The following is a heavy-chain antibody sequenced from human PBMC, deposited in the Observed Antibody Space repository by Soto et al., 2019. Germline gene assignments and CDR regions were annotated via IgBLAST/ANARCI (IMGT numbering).Heavy chain of an antibody. V-gene: IGHV5-51*01. Sequence: REALNLSCPCTGYLLSRSCIGCVRQKPGKGLEWLGNVYPSDSDVRYSPAFEGQVTFSADNSINTAYLQLLNLKASDTAIYYCTKGATGPFDSWGQGTRVPVSS. CDR3: TKGATGPFDS. J-gene: IGHJ4*02. CDR2: VYPSDSDV. CDR1: GYLLSRSC. D-gene: IGHD1-1*01.